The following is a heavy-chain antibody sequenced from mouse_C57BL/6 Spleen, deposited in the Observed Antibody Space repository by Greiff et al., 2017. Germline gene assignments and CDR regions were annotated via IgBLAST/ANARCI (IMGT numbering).Heavy chain of an antibody. CDR1: GYTFTSYG. J-gene: IGHJ2*01. Sequence: QVQLKQSGAELARPGASVKLSCKASGYTFTSYGISWVKQRTGQGLEWIGEIYPRSGNTYYNEKFKGKATLTADKSSSTAYMELRSLTSEDSAVYFCARITTVVAEDYWGQGTTLTVSS. D-gene: IGHD1-1*01. CDR2: IYPRSGNT. CDR3: ARITTVVAEDY. V-gene: IGHV1-81*01.